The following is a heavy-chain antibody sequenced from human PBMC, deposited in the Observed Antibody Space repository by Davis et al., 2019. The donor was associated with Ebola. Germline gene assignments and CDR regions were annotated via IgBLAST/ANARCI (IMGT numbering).Heavy chain of an antibody. V-gene: IGHV4-61*01. J-gene: IGHJ4*02. CDR2: IYYSGST. D-gene: IGHD1-26*01. CDR3: TRGGGSSQKDDY. Sequence: MPSETLSLTCTVSGGSISSSSYYWSWIRQPPGKGLEWIGYIYYSGSTNYNPSLKSRVTISVDTSKNQFSLKLSSVTAADTAVYYCTRGGGSSQKDDYWGQGTLVTVSS. CDR1: GGSISSSSYY.